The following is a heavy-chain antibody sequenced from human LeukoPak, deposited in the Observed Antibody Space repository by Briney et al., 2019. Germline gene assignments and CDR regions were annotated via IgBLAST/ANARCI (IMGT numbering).Heavy chain of an antibody. V-gene: IGHV3-13*01. CDR3: ARGVEVRGVTPALMDV. D-gene: IGHD3-10*01. CDR1: GFTFSSYD. CDR2: IGTAGDT. Sequence: GGSLRLSCAASGFTFSSYDMHWVRHATGKGLEWVSAIGTAGDTYYPGSVKGRFTISRENAKHSFYLQMNSLRAGDTAVYYCARGVEVRGVTPALMDVWGQGTTVTVSS. J-gene: IGHJ6*02.